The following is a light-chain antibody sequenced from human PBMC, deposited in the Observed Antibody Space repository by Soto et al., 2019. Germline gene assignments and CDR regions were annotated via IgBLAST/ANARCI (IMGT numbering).Light chain of an antibody. CDR1: QGISSY. J-gene: IGKJ4*01. Sequence: DIQMSQSPSSVSASVADIVTIRCRASQGISSYLGWYQQKPGKAPNLLIYAASTLQSGVPSRFSGGGSGTDFTLTISSLQPEDFATYYCQQVYVYPSTFGGGTKVDI. CDR2: AAS. CDR3: QQVYVYPST. V-gene: IGKV1-9*01.